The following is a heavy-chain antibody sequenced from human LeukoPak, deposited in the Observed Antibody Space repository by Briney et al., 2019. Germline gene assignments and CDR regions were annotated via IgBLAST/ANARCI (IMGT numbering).Heavy chain of an antibody. CDR2: VKQDGSEK. J-gene: IGHJ4*02. V-gene: IGHV3-7*03. CDR3: ARDNGDYEFDY. Sequence: GGSLSLSCAASGFTFSSYWMSWVRQAQGKGLGWVANVKQDGSEKYYVDSVKGRFTISRDTSKNTLYLQMNSLRAEDTAVYYCARDNGDYEFDYWGQGTLVTVSS. D-gene: IGHD4-17*01. CDR1: GFTFSSYW.